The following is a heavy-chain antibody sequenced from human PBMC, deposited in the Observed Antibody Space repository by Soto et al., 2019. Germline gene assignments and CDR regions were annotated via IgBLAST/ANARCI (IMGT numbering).Heavy chain of an antibody. CDR1: GFTFSSYG. J-gene: IGHJ4*02. D-gene: IGHD2-2*01. CDR2: ISYDGSNK. CDR3: AKDREDIVVVPAALDY. Sequence: GGSLRLSCAASGFTFSSYGMHWVRQAPGKGLEWVAVISYDGSNKYYADSVKGRFTISRDNSKNTLYLQMNSLRAEDTAVYYCAKDREDIVVVPAALDYWGQGTLVTVSS. V-gene: IGHV3-30*18.